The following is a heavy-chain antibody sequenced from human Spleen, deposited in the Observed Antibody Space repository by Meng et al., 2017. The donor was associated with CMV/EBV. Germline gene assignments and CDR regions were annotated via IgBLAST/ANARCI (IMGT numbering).Heavy chain of an antibody. Sequence: ASVKVSCKASGYTFTGHFMHWVRQAPGQGLEWVGWINPNSGGTNYAQKFQGRVTMTRDTSISAAYMELSGLRSEDTAVYYCATKSFTTHWDWFDPWGQGTLVTVSS. CDR1: GYTFTGHF. J-gene: IGHJ5*02. CDR3: ATKSFTTHWDWFDP. V-gene: IGHV1-2*02. D-gene: IGHD2-15*01. CDR2: INPNSGGT.